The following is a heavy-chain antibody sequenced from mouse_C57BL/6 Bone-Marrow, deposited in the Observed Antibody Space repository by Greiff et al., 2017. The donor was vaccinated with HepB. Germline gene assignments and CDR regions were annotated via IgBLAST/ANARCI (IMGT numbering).Heavy chain of an antibody. Sequence: EVQLQQSGPVLVKPGPSVKISCKASGFTFTDYYMHWVKQSHGKSLEWIGLVYPYNGGTSYNQKFKGKATLTVDTSSSTAYMELNSLTSEDSAVYYCASGIWTTVVATGFDYWGQGTTLTVSS. CDR1: GFTFTDYY. CDR2: VYPYNGGT. D-gene: IGHD1-1*01. V-gene: IGHV1-36*01. J-gene: IGHJ2*01. CDR3: ASGIWTTVVATGFDY.